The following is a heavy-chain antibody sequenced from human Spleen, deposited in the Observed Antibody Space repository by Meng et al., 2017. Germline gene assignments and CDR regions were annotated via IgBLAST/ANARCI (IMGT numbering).Heavy chain of an antibody. V-gene: IGHV3-15*04. CDR3: ATGAAAADH. J-gene: IGHJ4*02. CDR2: IETKSEGGTA. CDR1: GFTFRQYR. D-gene: IGHD6-13*01. Sequence: GESLKISCAASGFTFRQYRMTWVRQAPGKGLEWVGRIETKSEGGTADYAAPVKGRFSISRDDSKNTLYLQMNTLISEDTGVYFCATGAAAADHWGQGTLVTFSS.